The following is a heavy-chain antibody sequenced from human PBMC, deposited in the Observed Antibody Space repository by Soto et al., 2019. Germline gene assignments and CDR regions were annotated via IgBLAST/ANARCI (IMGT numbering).Heavy chain of an antibody. Sequence: QIRLEQSESEVKKPGASVRVSCKASGYTFATYGFSWVRQAPGQGLEWMGWISAYNGETRLAERFQGRVTMTTDTATATGYMDLRSVRTDDTAVYYCAITCPLGACYKHDLYKYGLDVWGQGTTIIVSS. V-gene: IGHV1-18*04. CDR2: ISAYNGET. D-gene: IGHD2-21*02. CDR1: GYTFATYG. CDR3: AITCPLGACYKHDLYKYGLDV. J-gene: IGHJ6*02.